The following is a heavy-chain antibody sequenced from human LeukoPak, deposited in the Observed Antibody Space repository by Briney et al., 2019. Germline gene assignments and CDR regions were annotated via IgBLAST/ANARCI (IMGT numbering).Heavy chain of an antibody. Sequence: SVKVSCKASGGTFSSYAISWVRQAPGQGLEWMGGIIHIFGTANYGPKFQGRVTITADESTSTAYMELSCLISEDTAVYYCAREGSSWYRSRGQGTLVTVS. CDR2: IIHIFGTA. V-gene: IGHV1-69*13. J-gene: IGHJ4*02. CDR3: AREGSSWYRS. D-gene: IGHD6-13*01. CDR1: GGTFSSYA.